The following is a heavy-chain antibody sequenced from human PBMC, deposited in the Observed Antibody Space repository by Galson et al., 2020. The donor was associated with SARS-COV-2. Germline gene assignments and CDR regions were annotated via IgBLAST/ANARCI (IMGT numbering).Heavy chain of an antibody. J-gene: IGHJ4*02. Sequence: ASVKVSCKASGYTFTDYFVHWVRQATGQGPEWMGWLNPKNGDTSYAQKFRGRVTMTRDTSITTASMELSGLTSDDTAVYYCARESGGSRYCGHWGQGTLVTVSS. CDR3: ARESGGSRYCGH. V-gene: IGHV1-2*02. D-gene: IGHD2-15*01. CDR2: LNPKNGDT. CDR1: GYTFTDYF.